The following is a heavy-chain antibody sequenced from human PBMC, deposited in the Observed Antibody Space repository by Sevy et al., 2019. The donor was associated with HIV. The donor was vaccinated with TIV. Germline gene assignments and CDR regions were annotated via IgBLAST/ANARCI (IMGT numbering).Heavy chain of an antibody. D-gene: IGHD5-12*01. V-gene: IGHV3-48*01. CDR2: ISSDSSRI. Sequence: GESLKISCAASGFTFSNYDMNWVRQAPGKGVEWVSYISSDSSRIYYADSLKGRLTISRDNAKNSLYVQMNRLRAEDTAVYYCAREGGYTDQGMDVWGQGTTVTVSS. CDR1: GFTFSNYD. CDR3: AREGGYTDQGMDV. J-gene: IGHJ6*02.